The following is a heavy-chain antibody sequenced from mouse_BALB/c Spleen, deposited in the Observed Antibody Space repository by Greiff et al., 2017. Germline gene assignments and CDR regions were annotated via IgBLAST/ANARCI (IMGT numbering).Heavy chain of an antibody. J-gene: IGHJ2*01. D-gene: IGHD1-1*01. CDR3: TRSHDYYGSSYDY. V-gene: IGHV1-69*02. CDR1: GYTFTSYW. CDR2: IYPSDSYT. Sequence: QVQLKQPGAELVRPGASVKLSCKASGYTFTSYWINWVKQRPGQGLEWIGNIYPSDSYTNYNQKFKDKATLTVDKSSSTAYMQLSSPTSEDSAVYYCTRSHDYYGSSYDYWGQGTTLTVSS.